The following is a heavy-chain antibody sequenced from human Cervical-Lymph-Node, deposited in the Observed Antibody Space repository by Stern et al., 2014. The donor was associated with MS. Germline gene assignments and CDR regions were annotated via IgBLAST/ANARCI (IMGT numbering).Heavy chain of an antibody. V-gene: IGHV3-74*01. D-gene: IGHD3-22*01. CDR1: GLTLSSSW. CDR2: INRDGITT. J-gene: IGHJ4*02. CDR3: GRDYYDSGGDY. Sequence: EVQLLESGGGLVQPGGSLRLSCAASGLTLSSSWMHWVRQAPGKGLVWVSRINRDGITTHYADAGKGRFTISRDNAKNTLYLQINSLRAEDTAVYYCGRDYYDSGGDYWGQGTLFTFTS.